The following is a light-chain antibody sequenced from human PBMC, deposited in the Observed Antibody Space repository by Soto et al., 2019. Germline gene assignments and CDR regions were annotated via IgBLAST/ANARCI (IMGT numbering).Light chain of an antibody. CDR1: QSVTNS. CDR3: QQYNNWPWT. CDR2: DAS. Sequence: EIVLTQSPATLSVSPGERATLPCRASQSVTNSLAWYQQKPGQAPRLLVYDASNRATGIPTRFSGSGSGTEFTLTISSLQSEDFAVYYCQQYNNWPWTFGQGTKVDIK. J-gene: IGKJ1*01. V-gene: IGKV3D-15*01.